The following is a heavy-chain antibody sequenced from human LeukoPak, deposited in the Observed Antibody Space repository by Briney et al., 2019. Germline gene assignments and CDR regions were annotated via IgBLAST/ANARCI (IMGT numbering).Heavy chain of an antibody. CDR2: ISSSSSYI. Sequence: PGGSLRLSCAASGFTFSSYSMNWVRQAPGKGLEWVSSISSSSSYIYYADSVKGRFTISRNNAKNSLYLQMNSLRAEDTAVYYCATWGPDFDYWGQGTLVTVSS. V-gene: IGHV3-21*01. D-gene: IGHD7-27*01. CDR1: GFTFSSYS. CDR3: ATWGPDFDY. J-gene: IGHJ4*02.